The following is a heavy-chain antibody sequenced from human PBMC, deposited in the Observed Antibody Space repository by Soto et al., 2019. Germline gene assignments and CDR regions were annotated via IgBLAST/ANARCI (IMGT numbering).Heavy chain of an antibody. CDR1: GFTFSNYW. CDR3: ARGGLQHALDV. Sequence: EVQLVESGGGLVQPGGSLRLSCAASGFTFSNYWMYWVRQAPGKGLVWVSRVNNDGTDTTHADSVKGRFTISRDNAENTFYLQMNSLRADDTAVYSCARGGLQHALDVWGQGSTVTVSS. CDR2: VNNDGTDT. D-gene: IGHD6-13*01. J-gene: IGHJ6*02. V-gene: IGHV3-74*03.